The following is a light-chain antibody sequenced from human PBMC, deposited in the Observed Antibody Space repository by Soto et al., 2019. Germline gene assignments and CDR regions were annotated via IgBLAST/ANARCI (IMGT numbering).Light chain of an antibody. CDR3: CSYVGSYSYV. Sequence: QSVLTQPPSVSGAPGQRVTISCTGSSSNIGAGYDVHWYQQLPGTAPKLLIYDVSKRPSGVPDRFSGSKSGNTASLTISGLQAEDEADYYCCSYVGSYSYVFGIGTKVTVL. J-gene: IGLJ1*01. V-gene: IGLV1-40*01. CDR1: SSNIGAGYD. CDR2: DVS.